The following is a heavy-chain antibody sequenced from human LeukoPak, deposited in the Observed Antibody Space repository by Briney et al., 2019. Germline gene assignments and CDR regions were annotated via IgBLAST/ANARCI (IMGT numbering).Heavy chain of an antibody. CDR3: AKDGGIAVAGTDYYGMDV. J-gene: IGHJ6*02. CDR1: GFTFDDYA. D-gene: IGHD6-19*01. Sequence: PGGSLRLSCAASGFTFDDYAMHWVRHAPGKGLEWVSLISGDGGSTYYADSVKGRFTISRDNRKNSLYLQMNSLRTEDTALYYCAKDGGIAVAGTDYYGMDVWGQGTTVTVSS. V-gene: IGHV3-43*02. CDR2: ISGDGGST.